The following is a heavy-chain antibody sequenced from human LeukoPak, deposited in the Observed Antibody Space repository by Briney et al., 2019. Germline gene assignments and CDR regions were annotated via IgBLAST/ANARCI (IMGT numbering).Heavy chain of an antibody. CDR3: AEGSGWYYYGMDV. Sequence: GGSLRLSCAASGFTFSSYAMSWVRQAPGKGLEWVSAISGSGGSTYYADSVKGRFTISRDNSKNTLYLQMNSLRAEDTAVYHCAEGSGWYYYGMDVWGQGTTVTVSS. D-gene: IGHD6-19*01. J-gene: IGHJ6*02. CDR2: ISGSGGST. CDR1: GFTFSSYA. V-gene: IGHV3-23*01.